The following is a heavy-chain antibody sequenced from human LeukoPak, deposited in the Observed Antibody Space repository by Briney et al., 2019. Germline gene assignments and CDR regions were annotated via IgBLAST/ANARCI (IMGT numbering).Heavy chain of an antibody. CDR1: GGSISSSSYY. CDR2: IYYSGST. D-gene: IGHD1-26*01. Sequence: PSETLSLTCTVSGGSISSSSYYWGWIRQPPGKGLEWIGSIYYSGSTYYNPSLKSRVTISVDTSKNQFSLKLSSVTAADTAVYYCARHLSSYGGATDYFDYWGQGTLVTVSS. J-gene: IGHJ4*02. CDR3: ARHLSSYGGATDYFDY. V-gene: IGHV4-39*01.